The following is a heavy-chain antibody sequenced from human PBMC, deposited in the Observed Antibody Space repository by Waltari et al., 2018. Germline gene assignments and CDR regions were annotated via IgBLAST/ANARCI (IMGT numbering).Heavy chain of an antibody. CDR3: ARRGYSSSGWDY. J-gene: IGHJ4*02. V-gene: IGHV4-34*01. CDR1: GGSFSGYY. D-gene: IGHD6-6*01. CDR2: INHSGST. Sequence: QVQLQQWGAGLLKPSETLSLTCAVYGGSFSGYYWSWIRQPPGKGLEWIGEINHSGSTNYNPSLKSRVTISVDTSKNQFSLKLSSVTAADTAVYYCARRGYSSSGWDYWGQGTLVTVSS.